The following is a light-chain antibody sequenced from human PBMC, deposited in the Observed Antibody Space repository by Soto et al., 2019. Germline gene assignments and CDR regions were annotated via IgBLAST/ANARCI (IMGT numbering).Light chain of an antibody. V-gene: IGKV1-39*01. Sequence: DIQMTQSPSSLSASVGDRVTITCRASQSIGTYFNRYQQKPGKAPELLLYDSSPLPSGVPSRFSGSGSETDFRPTVCSLQPEDFARYYGPQSYNAPRTFGQGTKVEIK. CDR3: PQSYNAPRT. CDR1: QSIGTY. J-gene: IGKJ2*01. CDR2: DSS.